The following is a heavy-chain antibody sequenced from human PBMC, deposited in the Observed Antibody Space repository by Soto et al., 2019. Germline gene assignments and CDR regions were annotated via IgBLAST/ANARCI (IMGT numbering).Heavy chain of an antibody. CDR3: AKAKDPTSAIPIRPFDY. J-gene: IGHJ4*02. D-gene: IGHD6-25*01. V-gene: IGHV3-23*01. Sequence: VQLLESGGNLVQPGGSLRLSCAASEFAFSSYAMSWVRQAPGKGLEWVSTISGSGANTYYADSVRGRFTISRDNSQNTLWLQMNILRAEDTAVYYCAKAKDPTSAIPIRPFDYWGQGALVTVSS. CDR2: ISGSGANT. CDR1: EFAFSSYA.